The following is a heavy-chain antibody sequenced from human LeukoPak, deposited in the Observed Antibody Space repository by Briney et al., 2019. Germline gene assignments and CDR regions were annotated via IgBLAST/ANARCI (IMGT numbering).Heavy chain of an antibody. CDR1: GFTFSIYW. V-gene: IGHV3-7*01. D-gene: IGHD4-17*01. Sequence: GGSLRLSCAVSGFTFSIYWMSWVRQAPGKGLEWVANINQDGSAKYYVDSVKGRFTISRDNAKNSLFLQMNSLRAEDTAVYYCARAGTTGSVDFRGQGTLVTVSS. CDR3: ARAGTTGSVDF. J-gene: IGHJ4*02. CDR2: INQDGSAK.